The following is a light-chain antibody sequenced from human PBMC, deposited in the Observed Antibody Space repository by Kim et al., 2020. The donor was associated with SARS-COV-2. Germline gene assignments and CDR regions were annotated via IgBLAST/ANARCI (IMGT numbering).Light chain of an antibody. J-gene: IGKJ2*01. CDR1: QSFGNW. V-gene: IGKV1-5*03. CDR3: QQYNSFLYT. CDR2: KAS. Sequence: DIQMTQSPSTLSASIEDTVTINCRASQSFGNWLAWFQQKPGRAPRVLIYKASNLETRVPSRFSGSGSETDFTLTIRNLQPEDIATYYCQQYNSFLYTFGQGTKLEI.